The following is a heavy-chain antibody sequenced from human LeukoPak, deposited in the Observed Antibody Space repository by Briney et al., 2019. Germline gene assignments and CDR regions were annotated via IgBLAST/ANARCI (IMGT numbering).Heavy chain of an antibody. CDR3: ARHIGGRYYYYYMDV. D-gene: IGHD3-16*02. V-gene: IGHV4-39*01. CDR2: IYYTGST. Sequence: SETLSLTCTVSGGSISSSNYYWGWIRQPPGKGLEWIGNIYYTGSTYYNPSLKSRVTISVDTSKNQFSLKVSSVTAADTAVYYCARHIGGRYYYYYMDVWGKGTTVTISS. CDR1: GGSISSSNYY. J-gene: IGHJ6*03.